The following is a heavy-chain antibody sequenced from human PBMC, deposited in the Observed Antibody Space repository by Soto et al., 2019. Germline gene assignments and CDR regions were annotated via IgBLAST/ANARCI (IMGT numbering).Heavy chain of an antibody. V-gene: IGHV3-30*18. D-gene: IGHD4-17*01. J-gene: IGHJ4*02. Sequence: GGSLRLSCAASGFTFSSYGMHWVRQAPGKGLEWVAVISYDGSNKYYADSVKGRFTISRDNSKNTLYLQMNSLRAEDTAVYYCAKGTAVTTFLRNYFDYWGQGTLVTVSS. CDR1: GFTFSSYG. CDR2: ISYDGSNK. CDR3: AKGTAVTTFLRNYFDY.